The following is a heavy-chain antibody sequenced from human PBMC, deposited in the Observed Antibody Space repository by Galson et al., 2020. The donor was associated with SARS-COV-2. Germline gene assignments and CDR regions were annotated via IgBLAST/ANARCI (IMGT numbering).Heavy chain of an antibody. Sequence: AASVKVSCKASGGTFSSYAISWVRQAPGQGLEWMGGIIPIFGTANYAQKFQGRVTITADESTSTAYMELSSLRSEDTAVYYCARKPPTSPLEMATISPDWYFDLWGRGTLVTVSS. CDR2: IIPIFGTA. V-gene: IGHV1-69*13. D-gene: IGHD5-12*01. J-gene: IGHJ2*01. CDR1: GGTFSSYA. CDR3: ARKPPTSPLEMATISPDWYFDL.